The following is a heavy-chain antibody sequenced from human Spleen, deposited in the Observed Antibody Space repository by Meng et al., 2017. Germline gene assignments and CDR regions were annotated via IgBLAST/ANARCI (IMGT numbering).Heavy chain of an antibody. J-gene: IGHJ5*02. V-gene: IGHV4-30-4*01. Sequence: QVQLQESGPRLVRPSQTMSLTCTVPGASLTSGIFWFWIRHPPGKGLEYSGYISYNGATYYNPSLKSRLTMSVDTAKNQFSLSLNSVTAADTAVYYSARVVGDCVSCYKWLFDPWGQGTLVT. CDR2: ISYNGAT. CDR3: ARVVGDCVSCYKWLFDP. CDR1: GASLTSGIF. D-gene: IGHD2-2*02.